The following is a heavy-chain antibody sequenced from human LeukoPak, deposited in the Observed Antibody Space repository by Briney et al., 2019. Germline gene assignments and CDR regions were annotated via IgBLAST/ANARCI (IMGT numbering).Heavy chain of an antibody. D-gene: IGHD6-19*01. CDR3: VRDGYSSGWYEVDY. CDR2: ISAYNGNT. V-gene: IGHV1-18*01. Sequence: ASVKVSCKASGYTFTSYGISWVRQAPGQGLEWMGWISAYNGNTNYAQKLQGRVTMTTDTSTSTAYMELRSLRSDDTAVYYCVRDGYSSGWYEVDYWGQGTLVTVSS. CDR1: GYTFTSYG. J-gene: IGHJ4*02.